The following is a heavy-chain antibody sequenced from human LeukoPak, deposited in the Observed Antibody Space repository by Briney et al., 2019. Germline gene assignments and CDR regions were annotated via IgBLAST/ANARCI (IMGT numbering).Heavy chain of an antibody. D-gene: IGHD4-4*01. CDR3: AKDVGYSNYGEGYFDY. CDR1: GFTFSIYA. CDR2: ISGSGGST. V-gene: IGHV3-23*01. Sequence: GGSLRLSCAASGFTFSIYAMSWVRQALGKGLEWVSAISGSGGSTYYADSVKGRFTISRDNSKNTLYLQMNSLRAEDTAVYYCAKDVGYSNYGEGYFDYWGQGTLVTVSS. J-gene: IGHJ4*02.